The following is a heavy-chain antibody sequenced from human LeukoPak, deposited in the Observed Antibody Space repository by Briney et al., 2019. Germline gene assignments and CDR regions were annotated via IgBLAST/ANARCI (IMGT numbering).Heavy chain of an antibody. CDR3: AKDPFHSSSWYSFDY. Sequence: GGSLRLSCAASGFTFSSYAMSWVRQAPGKGLEWVSVISGSGGSTYYADSVKGRFTISRDNSKNTLYLQMNSLRAEDTAVYYCAKDPFHSSSWYSFDYWGQGTLVTVSS. CDR2: ISGSGGST. V-gene: IGHV3-23*01. CDR1: GFTFSSYA. J-gene: IGHJ4*02. D-gene: IGHD6-13*01.